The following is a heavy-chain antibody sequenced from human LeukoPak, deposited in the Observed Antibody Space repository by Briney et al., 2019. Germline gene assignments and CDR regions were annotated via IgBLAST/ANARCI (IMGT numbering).Heavy chain of an antibody. CDR1: GGSISSGSYY. CDR2: IHTSGST. V-gene: IGHV4-61*02. CDR3: ASFDYDLYYFDY. D-gene: IGHD3-16*01. J-gene: IGHJ4*02. Sequence: PSETLSFTCTVSGGSISSGSYYWSWIRQPAGKGLEFIGRIHTSGSTNYNPSLKSRVTISVDTSKNQFSLKVSSVTAADTAVYYCASFDYDLYYFDYWGQGILVTVSS.